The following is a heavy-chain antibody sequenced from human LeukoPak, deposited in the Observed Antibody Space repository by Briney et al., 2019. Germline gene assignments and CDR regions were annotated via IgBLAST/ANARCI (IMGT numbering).Heavy chain of an antibody. J-gene: IGHJ4*02. CDR1: GLTSSSYA. D-gene: IGHD2-2*01. CDR3: AKDTFSYCSSTSCWHFDH. Sequence: GGSLRLSCATSGLTSSSYAMSWVRQAPGKGLGWVSGISGSGGSTYYADSVKGRFTISRDNSKNTLYLQMNSLRAEDTAVYYCAKDTFSYCSSTSCWHFDHWGQGTLVTVSS. V-gene: IGHV3-23*01. CDR2: ISGSGGST.